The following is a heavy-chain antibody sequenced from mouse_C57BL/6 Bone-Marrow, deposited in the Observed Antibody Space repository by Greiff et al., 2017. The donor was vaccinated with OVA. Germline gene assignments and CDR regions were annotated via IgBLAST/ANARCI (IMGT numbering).Heavy chain of an antibody. D-gene: IGHD1-1*01. V-gene: IGHV7-3*01. CDR3: ARYKGRVAVDYFDY. J-gene: IGHJ2*01. CDR1: GFTFTNYY. Sequence: EVQLVESGGGLVQPGDSLSLSCAASGFTFTNYYMSWVRQPPGKALEWLAFLRHKPNGSTSEYNASVKGRFTISRDNSQSILYIQKNALRAEDSATYYCARYKGRVAVDYFDYWGQGTALTVSS. CDR2: LRHKPNGSTS.